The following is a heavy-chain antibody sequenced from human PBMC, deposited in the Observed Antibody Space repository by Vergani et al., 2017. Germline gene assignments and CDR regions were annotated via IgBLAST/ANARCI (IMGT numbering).Heavy chain of an antibody. V-gene: IGHV3-33*01. Sequence: QVQLVESEGGVVQPGRSLTLSCVASGFTFSSHGMHWVRQAPGKGLEWVAVIWYDGSNKYYGDSVKGRFTINRDNSKNTLYLQMNSLRVEDTAVYYCAWWVNEKRIDSWGQGTLVTVSS. CDR1: GFTFSSHG. CDR2: IWYDGSNK. D-gene: IGHD2-15*01. CDR3: AWWVNEKRIDS. J-gene: IGHJ5*01.